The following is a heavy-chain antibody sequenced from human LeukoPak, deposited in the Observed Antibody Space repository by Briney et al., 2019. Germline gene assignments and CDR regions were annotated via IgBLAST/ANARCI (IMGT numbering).Heavy chain of an antibody. CDR2: MSSNSGNT. CDR3: ARGTELRFLEWLLRPAEDYMHV. Sequence: SVKVSCKASGYTFTSYDINWVRQATGQGLESMGWMSSNSGNTGYAQKLQGRVTKTRNTSISTVYMELSSLRSEDTAVYYCARGTELRFLEWLLRPAEDYMHVWGKGTTVTASS. D-gene: IGHD3-3*01. J-gene: IGHJ6*03. V-gene: IGHV1-8*01. CDR1: GYTFTSYD.